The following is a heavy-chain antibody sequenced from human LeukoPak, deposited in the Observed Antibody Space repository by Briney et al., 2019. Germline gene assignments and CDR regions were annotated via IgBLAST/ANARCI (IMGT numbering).Heavy chain of an antibody. Sequence: SETLSLTCTVSGGSISSYYWGWIRQPPGKGLEWIGYIYYSGSTNYNPSLKSRVTISVDTSKNQFSLKLSSVTAADTAVYYCARSLDYYDSSGYYDAFDIWGQGTMVTVSS. CDR2: IYYSGST. CDR1: GGSISSYY. V-gene: IGHV4-59*01. CDR3: ARSLDYYDSSGYYDAFDI. D-gene: IGHD3-22*01. J-gene: IGHJ3*02.